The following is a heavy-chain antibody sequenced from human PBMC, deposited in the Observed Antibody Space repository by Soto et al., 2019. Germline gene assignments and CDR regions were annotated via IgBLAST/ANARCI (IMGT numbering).Heavy chain of an antibody. J-gene: IGHJ4*02. CDR2: IWYDGSDK. CDR1: GFTFSTYG. CDR3: ARGWLAGGYEFDY. Sequence: QVQLVESGGGVVQPGRSLTLSCAASGFTFSTYGMHWVRQAPGKGLEWVAIIWYDGSDKYYSGSVKGRFIISRDNSKNTLYLHMNGLGGEDTAIYYCARGWLAGGYEFDYWGQGTLVTVSS. D-gene: IGHD5-12*01. V-gene: IGHV3-33*01.